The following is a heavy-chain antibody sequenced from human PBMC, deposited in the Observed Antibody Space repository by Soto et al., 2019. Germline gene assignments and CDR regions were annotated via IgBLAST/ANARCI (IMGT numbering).Heavy chain of an antibody. V-gene: IGHV3-74*01. CDR3: ARRLPAAGTFGN. Sequence: LRLSCVGSGFSFSDGWMHWVRQAPGKGLVWVSRISGDGTRTNYADFVNGRFTISRDNAKNTLYLQMSSLRVEDTALYYCARRLPAAGTFGNWGQGTLVTVSS. CDR2: ISGDGTRT. CDR1: GFSFSDGW. D-gene: IGHD2-2*01. J-gene: IGHJ4*02.